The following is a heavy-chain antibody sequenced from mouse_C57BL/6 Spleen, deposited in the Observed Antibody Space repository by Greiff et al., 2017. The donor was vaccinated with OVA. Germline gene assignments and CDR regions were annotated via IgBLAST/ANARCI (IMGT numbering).Heavy chain of an antibody. CDR3: AREGNYGGGFAY. Sequence: VQLKESEGGLVQPGSSMKLSCTASGFTFSDYYMAWVRQVPEKGLEWVANINYDGSSTYYLDSLKSRLIISRDNAKNILYLQMSNLKSEDTATYYCAREGNYGGGFAYWGQGTLVTVSA. D-gene: IGHD2-1*01. CDR2: INYDGSST. CDR1: GFTFSDYY. V-gene: IGHV5-16*01. J-gene: IGHJ3*01.